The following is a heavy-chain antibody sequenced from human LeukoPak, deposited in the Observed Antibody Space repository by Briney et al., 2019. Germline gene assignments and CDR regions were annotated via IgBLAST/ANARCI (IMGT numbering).Heavy chain of an antibody. CDR1: GCSVSSGSYY. J-gene: IGHJ3*02. CDR2: IYYSGST. Sequence: PSETLSLTCTVFGCSVSSGSYYWSWIRQPPGKGLEWLGYIYYSGSTNYNPSLKSRVTISVDTSKNQFSLKLSSVTAADTAVYYCARETSWLHYAFDIWGQGTMVTVSS. V-gene: IGHV4-61*01. CDR3: ARETSWLHYAFDI. D-gene: IGHD5-24*01.